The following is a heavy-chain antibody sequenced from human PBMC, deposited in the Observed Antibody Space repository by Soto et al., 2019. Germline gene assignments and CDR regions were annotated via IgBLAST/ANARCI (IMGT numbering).Heavy chain of an antibody. CDR1: GGSISSGGDY. D-gene: IGHD2-2*01. Sequence: QVQLQESGPGLVKPSQTLSLTCTVSGGSISSGGDYWSWIRQHPGKGLEWIGYIYYSGSTYYNPSLKSRVTISVDTSKNQFSLKLSSVTAADTAVYYCARDKGSSYYGMDVWGQGTTVTVSS. V-gene: IGHV4-31*03. J-gene: IGHJ6*02. CDR3: ARDKGSSYYGMDV. CDR2: IYYSGST.